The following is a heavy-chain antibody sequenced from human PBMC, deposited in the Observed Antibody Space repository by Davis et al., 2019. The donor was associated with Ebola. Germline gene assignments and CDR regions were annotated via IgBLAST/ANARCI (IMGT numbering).Heavy chain of an antibody. J-gene: IGHJ5*02. Sequence: GESLKISCKVSGYSFTTYWIGWVRQMPGKGLEWMGTVYPGDSDTRYSPSFQGHVTMSVDKSITTAYLQWNSLEASDTAMYYCARQMTRLYNWFDPWGQGTLVTVSS. CDR1: GYSFTTYW. CDR3: ARQMTRLYNWFDP. CDR2: VYPGDSDT. V-gene: IGHV5-51*01.